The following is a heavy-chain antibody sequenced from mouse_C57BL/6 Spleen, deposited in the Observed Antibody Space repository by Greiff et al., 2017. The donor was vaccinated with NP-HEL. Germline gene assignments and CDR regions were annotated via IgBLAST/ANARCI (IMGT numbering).Heavy chain of an antibody. J-gene: IGHJ4*01. D-gene: IGHD1-1*01. Sequence: QVQLQQSGAELMKPGASVKLSCKATGYTFTGYWVEWVKQRPGHGLEWIGEILPGSGSTNYNEKFKGKATFTADTSSNTAYMQLSSLTTEDSAIYYCARYYYYGSSPLYAMDYWGQGTSVTVSS. V-gene: IGHV1-9*01. CDR2: ILPGSGST. CDR3: ARYYYYGSSPLYAMDY. CDR1: GYTFTGYW.